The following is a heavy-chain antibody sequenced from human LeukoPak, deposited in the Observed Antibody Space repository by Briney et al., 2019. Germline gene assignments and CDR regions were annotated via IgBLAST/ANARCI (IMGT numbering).Heavy chain of an antibody. V-gene: IGHV1-69*05. CDR1: GGTFSSYA. D-gene: IGHD3-9*01. Sequence: ASVKVSCKASGGTFSSYAISWVRQAPGQGLEWMGRIIPIFGTANYAQKFQGRVTITTDESTSTAYMELSSLRSEDTAVYYCARDEYYDILTGYSSLGYWGQGTLVTVSS. J-gene: IGHJ4*02. CDR2: IIPIFGTA. CDR3: ARDEYYDILTGYSSLGY.